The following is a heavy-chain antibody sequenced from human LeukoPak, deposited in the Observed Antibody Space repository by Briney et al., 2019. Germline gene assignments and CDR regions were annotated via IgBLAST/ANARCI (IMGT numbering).Heavy chain of an antibody. CDR2: IFSHGET. CDR1: GITVSNNY. Sequence: GGSLRLSCAVSGITVSNNYMIWVRQAPGKGLEWVSLIFSHGETSYADSVKGRFTISRDNSKNTLYLQMNGLRVEDTAVYYCARDPPAVSINTYAWGQGTLVTVSS. D-gene: IGHD2-8*01. V-gene: IGHV3-66*01. CDR3: ARDPPAVSINTYA. J-gene: IGHJ4*02.